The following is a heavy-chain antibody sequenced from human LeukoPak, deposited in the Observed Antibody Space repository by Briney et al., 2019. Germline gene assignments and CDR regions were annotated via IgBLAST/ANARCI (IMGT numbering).Heavy chain of an antibody. CDR3: ARSTSGELFEGFDY. CDR2: IIPILGIA. CDR1: GGTFSSDT. Sequence: ASVKVSCKASGGTFSSDTISWVRQAPGQGLEWMGRIIPILGIANYAQKLQGRVTITADKSTSTAYMELSSLRSEDTAVYYCARSTSGELFEGFDYWGQGTLVTVSS. V-gene: IGHV1-69*02. D-gene: IGHD3-10*01. J-gene: IGHJ4*02.